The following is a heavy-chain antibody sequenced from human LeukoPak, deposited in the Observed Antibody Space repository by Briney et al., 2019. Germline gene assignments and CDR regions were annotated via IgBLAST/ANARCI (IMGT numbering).Heavy chain of an antibody. D-gene: IGHD5-18*01. CDR1: GGSISSGSYY. CDR3: ARDGGPYSYGSRNFDY. V-gene: IGHV4-61*02. J-gene: IGHJ4*02. CDR2: IYTSGST. Sequence: PSQTLSLTCTVSGGSISSGSYYWSWIRQPAGKGLEWIGRIYTSGSTNYNPSLKSRVTISVDTSKNQFSLKLSSVTAADTAVYYCARDGGPYSYGSRNFDYWGQGTLVTVSS.